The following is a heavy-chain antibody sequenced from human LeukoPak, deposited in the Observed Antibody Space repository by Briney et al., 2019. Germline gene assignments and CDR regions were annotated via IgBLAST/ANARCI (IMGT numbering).Heavy chain of an antibody. J-gene: IGHJ3*02. CDR1: GFTFSSYE. V-gene: IGHV3-48*03. D-gene: IGHD3-16*01. CDR3: AREWGNAGDPGAFDI. CDR2: ICGGCSNI. Sequence: GGSLRLSCAASGFTFSSYEMNWVRQAPGKGLEGVSYICGGCSNISYAASVTARFTTSRDNAKHSLYLQMNSLRAEDTAVYYCAREWGNAGDPGAFDIWGQGTMVTVSS.